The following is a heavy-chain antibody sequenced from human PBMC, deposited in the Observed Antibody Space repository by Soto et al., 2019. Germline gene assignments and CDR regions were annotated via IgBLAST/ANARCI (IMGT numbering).Heavy chain of an antibody. J-gene: IGHJ1*01. Sequence: GAAGKVCCKASGYSFTGYGMHWVRQAPGQRLEWMGWTNAGNGNTKYSQKVQGRVTITADESTSTAYMELRSLRSDDTAVFFFSCVGVAGDHLEPHAFRAQRPPVPVSS. CDR1: GYSFTGYG. CDR2: TNAGNGNT. V-gene: IGHV1-3*01. CDR3: SCVGVAGDHLEPHAF. D-gene: IGHD4-17*01.